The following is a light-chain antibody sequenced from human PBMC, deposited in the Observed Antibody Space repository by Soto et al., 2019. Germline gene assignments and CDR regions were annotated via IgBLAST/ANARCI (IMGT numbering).Light chain of an antibody. J-gene: IGKJ4*01. CDR3: QQYNSYVT. Sequence: DIPMTQSPSPLSASVGDRVTITCRASQSISSWLAWYQQKPGKAPKLLIYKASSLESGVPSRFSGSGSGTEFTLTISSLQPEDFATYYCQQYNSYVTFGGGTKVEIK. CDR1: QSISSW. V-gene: IGKV1-5*03. CDR2: KAS.